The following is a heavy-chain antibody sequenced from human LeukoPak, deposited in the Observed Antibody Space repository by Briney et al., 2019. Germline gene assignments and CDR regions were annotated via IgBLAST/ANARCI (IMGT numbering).Heavy chain of an antibody. J-gene: IGHJ4*02. CDR2: INHSGST. Sequence: SETLSLTCAVYGGSFSGYYWSWIRQPPGKGLEWIGEINHSGSTNYTPSLKSRVTISVDTSKNQFSLKLSSVTAADTAVYYCARVEEAAVRGVIMPFDYWGQGTLVTVSS. CDR1: GGSFSGYY. V-gene: IGHV4-34*01. D-gene: IGHD3-10*01. CDR3: ARVEEAAVRGVIMPFDY.